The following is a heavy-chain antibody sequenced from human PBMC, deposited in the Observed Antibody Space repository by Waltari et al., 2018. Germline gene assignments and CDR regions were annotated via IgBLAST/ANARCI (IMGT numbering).Heavy chain of an antibody. CDR2: IYYSGST. V-gene: IGHV4-59*08. Sequence: QVLLQESGPGLVKPSETLSLTCTVSGGSISSYYWSWIRQPPGKGLEWIGYIYYSGSTNYTPSLKSRVTISVDTSKNQFSLKLSSVPAADTAVYYCARTDYGDYGYYYGMDVWGQGTTVTVSS. J-gene: IGHJ6*02. CDR1: GGSISSYY. D-gene: IGHD4-17*01. CDR3: ARTDYGDYGYYYGMDV.